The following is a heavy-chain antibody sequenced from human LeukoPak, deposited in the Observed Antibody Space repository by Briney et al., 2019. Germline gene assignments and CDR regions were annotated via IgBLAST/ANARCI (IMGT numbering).Heavy chain of an antibody. Sequence: TSETLSLTCTVSGGSISNSSHYWGWIRQPPGKGLEWIGSIYYSGSTYYNPSPKSRVTISVDTSKNQFSLKLSSVTAADTAVYYCARVSSSSRPNFDYWGQGTLVTVSS. D-gene: IGHD6-6*01. CDR3: ARVSSSSRPNFDY. CDR2: IYYSGST. V-gene: IGHV4-39*01. CDR1: GGSISNSSHY. J-gene: IGHJ4*02.